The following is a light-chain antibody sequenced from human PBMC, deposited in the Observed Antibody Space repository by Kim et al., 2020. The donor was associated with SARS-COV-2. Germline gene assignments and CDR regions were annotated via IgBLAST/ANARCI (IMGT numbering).Light chain of an antibody. CDR3: QVWDSVNDHPYV. Sequence: PGKTARIPGGGHIIGTKRVHWYQQKPGRAPVLVIYYDTDRPSGIPERFSGSSSGNTATLTISRVDAGDEADYYCQVWDSVNDHPYVFGTGTKVTVL. J-gene: IGLJ1*01. CDR2: YDT. CDR1: IIGTKR. V-gene: IGLV3-21*04.